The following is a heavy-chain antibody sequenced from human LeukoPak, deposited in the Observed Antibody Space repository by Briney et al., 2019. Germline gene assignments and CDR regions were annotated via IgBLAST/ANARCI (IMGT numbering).Heavy chain of an antibody. J-gene: IGHJ4*02. CDR1: GGSISSYY. Sequence: SETLSLTCTVSGGSISSYYWSWIRQPPGKGLEWIGYIYYSVSTNYIPSLTSRVTISVDTSKNQFSLKLSSVTAADTAVYYCAGTTPSFDYWGQGALVTVSS. CDR3: AGTTPSFDY. CDR2: IYYSVST. D-gene: IGHD1-1*01. V-gene: IGHV4-59*08.